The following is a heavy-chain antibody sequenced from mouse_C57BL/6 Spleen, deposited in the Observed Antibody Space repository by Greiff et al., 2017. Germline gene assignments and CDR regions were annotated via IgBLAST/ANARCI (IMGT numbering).Heavy chain of an antibody. CDR2: IYPGSGST. Sequence: QVQLQQSGAELVKPGASVKMSCKASGYTFTSYWITWVKQRPGQGLEWIGDIYPGSGSTNYNEKFKSKATLTVDTSSSTAYMQLSSLTSEDSAVYYCARSHYYDYDGSWFAYWGQGTLVTVSA. D-gene: IGHD2-4*01. V-gene: IGHV1-55*01. CDR1: GYTFTSYW. CDR3: ARSHYYDYDGSWFAY. J-gene: IGHJ3*01.